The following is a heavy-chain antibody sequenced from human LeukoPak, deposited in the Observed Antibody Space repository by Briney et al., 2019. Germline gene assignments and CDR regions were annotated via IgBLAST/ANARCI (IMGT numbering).Heavy chain of an antibody. CDR1: GVTFSRYS. J-gene: IGHJ4*02. Sequence: GGSLRLSCAAAGVTFSRYSMGWVRQAPGKGLEWVSLLGSSGRTTYYSDSVAGRFSISRDLSKNTLYLQMNSLRAEDTAVYFCARDTALDYWGQGALVIVSS. D-gene: IGHD5-18*01. CDR3: ARDTALDY. V-gene: IGHV3-23*01. CDR2: LGSSGRTT.